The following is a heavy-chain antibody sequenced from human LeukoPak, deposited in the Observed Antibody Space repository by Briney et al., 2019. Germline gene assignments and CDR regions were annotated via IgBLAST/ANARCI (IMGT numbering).Heavy chain of an antibody. CDR2: ISAYNGKT. Sequence: ASVTVSCKASHYTFTSYGISWVRQAPGQGLEWMGWISAYNGKTNYAQKFQGRVTMTSDTSISTAYMELSRLRSDDTAVYYCARDGDYYGSGSYYNSDPQYYFDYWGQGTLVTVSS. CDR3: ARDGDYYGSGSYYNSDPQYYFDY. D-gene: IGHD3-10*01. CDR1: HYTFTSYG. V-gene: IGHV1-18*01. J-gene: IGHJ4*02.